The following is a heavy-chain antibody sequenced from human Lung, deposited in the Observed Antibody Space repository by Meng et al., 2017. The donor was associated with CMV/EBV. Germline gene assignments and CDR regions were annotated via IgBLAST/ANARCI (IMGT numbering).Heavy chain of an antibody. Sequence: QVQLVQSGAEVKKPGASVKVSCKASGYTFTSYTIYWVRQAPGQRLGWMGWINAGNGNTKYSQKLQGRVTITRDTSARTAYMEVSSLRSEDTAVYYCAKTPRADWSVDYWGQGTLVTVSS. V-gene: IGHV1-3*01. J-gene: IGHJ4*02. D-gene: IGHD3-9*01. CDR2: INAGNGNT. CDR3: AKTPRADWSVDY. CDR1: GYTFTSYT.